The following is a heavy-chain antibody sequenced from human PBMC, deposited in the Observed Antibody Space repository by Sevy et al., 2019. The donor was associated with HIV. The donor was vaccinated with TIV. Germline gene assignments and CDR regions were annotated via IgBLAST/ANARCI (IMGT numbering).Heavy chain of an antibody. Sequence: GGSLRLSCAASGFTVSSNYMSWVRQAPGKGLEWDSVIYSGGSTYYEDSVKGRFTISRDNSKNTLYLQMNSLRAEDTAVYYCASFGPITMRVVAIYYYYYMDVWGKGTTVTVSS. CDR2: IYSGGST. D-gene: IGHD3-22*01. J-gene: IGHJ6*03. V-gene: IGHV3-53*01. CDR3: ASFGPITMRVVAIYYYYYMDV. CDR1: GFTVSSNY.